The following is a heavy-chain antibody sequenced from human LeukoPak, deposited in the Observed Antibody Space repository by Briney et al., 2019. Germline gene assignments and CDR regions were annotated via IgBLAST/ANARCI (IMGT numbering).Heavy chain of an antibody. CDR1: GGSISSYY. Sequence: PSETLSLTCTVSGGSISSYYWSWTRQPPGKGLEWIGYIYYSGSTNYNPSLKSRVTISVDTSKNQFSLKLSSVTAADTAVYYCARAIHGSGVDYWGQGTLVTVSS. CDR2: IYYSGST. V-gene: IGHV4-59*01. CDR3: ARAIHGSGVDY. J-gene: IGHJ4*02. D-gene: IGHD3-10*01.